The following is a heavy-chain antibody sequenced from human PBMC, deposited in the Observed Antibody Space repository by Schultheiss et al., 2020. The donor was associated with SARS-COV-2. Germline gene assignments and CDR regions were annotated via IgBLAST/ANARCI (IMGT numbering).Heavy chain of an antibody. V-gene: IGHV4-38-2*02. J-gene: IGHJ6*02. CDR2: IYHSGST. Sequence: SETLSLTCTVSGYSISSGYYWGWIRQPPGKGLEWIGSIYHSGSTYYNPSLKSRVTISVDTSKNQFSLKLSSVTAADTAVYYCAMCRVSGLDYYYYYGMDVWGQGTTVTVSS. D-gene: IGHD3-16*01. CDR1: GYSISSGYY. CDR3: AMCRVSGLDYYYYYGMDV.